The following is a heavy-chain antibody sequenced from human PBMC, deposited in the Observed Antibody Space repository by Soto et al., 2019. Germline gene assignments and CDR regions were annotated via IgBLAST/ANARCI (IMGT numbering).Heavy chain of an antibody. Sequence: WGSLRLSCAASGFTVITNYIMFFRHSPGKGLECVSVIYSGGNTYYADSVKGRFTISRDNSKNTLFLQMDSLRTEDTAVYYCARDRREIQGDYAFDIWGQGTMVTVSS. V-gene: IGHV3-53*01. D-gene: IGHD1-1*01. CDR2: IYSGGNT. CDR3: ARDRREIQGDYAFDI. CDR1: GFTVITNY. J-gene: IGHJ3*02.